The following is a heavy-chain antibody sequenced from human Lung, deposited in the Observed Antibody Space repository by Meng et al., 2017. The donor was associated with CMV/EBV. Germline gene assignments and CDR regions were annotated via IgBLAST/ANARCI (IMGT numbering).Heavy chain of an antibody. CDR2: IKHDGSET. CDR3: AKGAAAAGFDP. V-gene: IGHV3-7*03. Sequence: GGSXRLXXAASGFTFNSYWMSWVRQAPGEGLEWVGNIKHDGSETHYLDSVKGRFTISRDNAKKSMYLQMNSLRAEDTAVYYCAKGAAAAGFDPWGQGTLVTVSS. J-gene: IGHJ5*02. CDR1: GFTFNSYW. D-gene: IGHD6-13*01.